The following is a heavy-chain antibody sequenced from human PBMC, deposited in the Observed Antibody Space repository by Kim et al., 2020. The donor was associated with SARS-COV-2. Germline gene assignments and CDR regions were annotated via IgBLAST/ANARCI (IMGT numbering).Heavy chain of an antibody. J-gene: IGHJ5*02. D-gene: IGHD6-6*01. V-gene: IGHV1-2*06. Sequence: ASVKVSCKASGYTFTGYYMHWVRQAPGQGLEWMGRINPNSGGTNYAQKFQGRVTMTRDTSISTAYMELSRLRSDDTAVYYCAASIAARLGWFDPWGQGTLVTVSS. CDR3: AASIAARLGWFDP. CDR1: GYTFTGYY. CDR2: INPNSGGT.